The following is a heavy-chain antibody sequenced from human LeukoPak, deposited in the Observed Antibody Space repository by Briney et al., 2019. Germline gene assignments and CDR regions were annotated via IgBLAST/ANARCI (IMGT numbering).Heavy chain of an antibody. CDR2: IYYSGST. CDR1: GGSISSGDYY. J-gene: IGHJ4*02. Sequence: SETLSLTCTVSGGSISSGDYYWSWIRQPPGEGLEWIGYIYYSGSTYYNPSLKSRVTISVDTSKNQFSLKLSSVTAADTAVYYCARHYYYGSGSYPNQIDYWGQGTLVTVSS. V-gene: IGHV4-30-4*01. D-gene: IGHD3-10*01. CDR3: ARHYYYGSGSYPNQIDY.